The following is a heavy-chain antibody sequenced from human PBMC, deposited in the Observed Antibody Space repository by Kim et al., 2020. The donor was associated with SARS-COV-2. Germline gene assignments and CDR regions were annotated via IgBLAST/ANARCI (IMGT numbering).Heavy chain of an antibody. CDR2: ISGDNGDT. Sequence: ASVKVSCKTSGYTFTHYAMHWVRQAPGQRLEWMGYISGDNGDTKYSQKFQGRVTITRDTSATTAYMELSSLTSEDTAVYYCARGAGGYAGYILDDCGQGTLAIVSS. CDR3: ARGAGGYAGYILDD. CDR1: GYTFTHYA. J-gene: IGHJ4*02. V-gene: IGHV1-3*01. D-gene: IGHD3-22*01.